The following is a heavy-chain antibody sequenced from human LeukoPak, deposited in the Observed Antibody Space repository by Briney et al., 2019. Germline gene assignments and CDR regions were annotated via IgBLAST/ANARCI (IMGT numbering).Heavy chain of an antibody. V-gene: IGHV1-2*06. CDR1: GNTFTGYY. CDR3: ARDYDLSYYYYGMDV. Sequence: ASVKVSCKASGNTFTGYYMHWVRQAPGQGLEWMGRINPNSGGTNYAQKFQGRVTMTRDTSISTAYMELSRLRSDNTAVYYCARDYDLSYYYYGMDVWGQGTTVTVSS. CDR2: INPNSGGT. D-gene: IGHD3-3*01. J-gene: IGHJ6*02.